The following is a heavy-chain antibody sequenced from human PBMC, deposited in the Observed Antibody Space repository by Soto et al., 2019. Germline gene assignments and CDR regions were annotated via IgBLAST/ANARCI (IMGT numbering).Heavy chain of an antibody. CDR3: ARDLSRGSNWYYYMNI. D-gene: IGHD7-27*01. Sequence: EVQLVESGGGLVQPGGSLRLSCATSGFILSDCAMNWVRQAPGKGLEWVSYISSSSSVIDYADSVKGRFTVSRDTARNSLYLQMKRLRAEDTVVYYCARDLSRGSNWYYYMNIRGKGTTVNVSS. CDR1: GFILSDCA. V-gene: IGHV3-48*01. CDR2: ISSSSSVI. J-gene: IGHJ6*03.